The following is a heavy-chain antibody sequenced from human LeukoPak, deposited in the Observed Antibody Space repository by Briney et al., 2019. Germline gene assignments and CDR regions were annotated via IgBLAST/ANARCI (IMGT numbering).Heavy chain of an antibody. CDR1: GFTFSSYE. Sequence: QTGGSLRLSCAASGFTFSSYEMNWVRQAPGKGLEWVSYISSSGSTIYYADSVKGRFTISRDNAKNSLYLQMNSLRAEDTAVYYCARAERDRFVFDIWGQGTMVTVSS. J-gene: IGHJ3*02. D-gene: IGHD3-10*01. CDR3: ARAERDRFVFDI. CDR2: ISSSGSTI. V-gene: IGHV3-48*03.